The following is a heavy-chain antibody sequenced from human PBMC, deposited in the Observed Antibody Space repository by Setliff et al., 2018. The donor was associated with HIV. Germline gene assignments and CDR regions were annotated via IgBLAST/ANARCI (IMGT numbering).Heavy chain of an antibody. Sequence: ASVKVSCKASGYTFTRYDINWVRQAPGQGPGWMGWISPYTGNTDYAPRLLGRVTMTTDTSTSTAYMELRSLRSDDTAVYYCARDRWLVLYYFDYWGQGTLVTVSS. V-gene: IGHV1-18*01. CDR2: ISPYTGNT. J-gene: IGHJ4*02. D-gene: IGHD6-19*01. CDR1: GYTFTRYD. CDR3: ARDRWLVLYYFDY.